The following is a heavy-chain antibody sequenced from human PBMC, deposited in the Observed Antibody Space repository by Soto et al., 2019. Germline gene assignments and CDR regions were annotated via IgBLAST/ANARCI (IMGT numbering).Heavy chain of an antibody. CDR3: ARDGGRHSGGIDY. V-gene: IGHV1-69*01. CDR1: GCNFSSYS. CDR2: IIPIFGTA. Sequence: QDQLVQSGAEVTKPGSSVKVSCKASGCNFSSYSINWVRQAPGQGLEWMGEIIPIFGTANYAQKFQGRVTITADESTSTAYMELSSLRSEDTAVYYCARDGGRHSGGIDYWGQGTLVTVSS. J-gene: IGHJ4*02. D-gene: IGHD1-26*01.